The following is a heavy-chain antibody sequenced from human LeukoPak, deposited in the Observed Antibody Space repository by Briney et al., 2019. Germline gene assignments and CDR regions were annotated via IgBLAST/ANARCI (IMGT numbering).Heavy chain of an antibody. D-gene: IGHD6-13*01. V-gene: IGHV1-69*05. Sequence: VKVSCKASGGTFSSYAISWVRQAPGQGLEWMGGIIPIFGTANYAQKFQARVTITRDTSASTAYMELSSLRSEDTAVYYCARDPIGSRWPYYFDYWGQGTLVTVSS. CDR2: IIPIFGTA. CDR3: ARDPIGSRWPYYFDY. CDR1: GGTFSSYA. J-gene: IGHJ4*02.